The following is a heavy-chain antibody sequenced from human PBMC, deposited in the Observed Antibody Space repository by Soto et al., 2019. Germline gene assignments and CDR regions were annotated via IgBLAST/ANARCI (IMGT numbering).Heavy chain of an antibody. V-gene: IGHV1-8*01. CDR2: MEPSTGRT. J-gene: IGHJ4*02. CDR1: GYSFTSLD. D-gene: IGHD1-26*01. Sequence: QVQLVQSGAEVREPGASVKVSCKASGYSFTSLDINWVRQTAGQGLEWMGWMEPSTGRTGYAQKFQGRVTMTRDTSINTAYMALTTLTSDDTEFYYCARGVSAGVDYWGQGTLVIVSS. CDR3: ARGVSAGVDY.